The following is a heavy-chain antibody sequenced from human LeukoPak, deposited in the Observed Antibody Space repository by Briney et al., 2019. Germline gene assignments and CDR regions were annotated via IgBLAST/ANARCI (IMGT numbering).Heavy chain of an antibody. Sequence: SETLSLTCTVSGGSISSYYWSWIRQPPGKGLEWIGYIYYCGSTNYNPSLKSRVTISVDTSKNQFSLKLSSVTAADTAVYYCARALAIHDAFDIWGQGTMVTVSS. CDR3: ARALAIHDAFDI. CDR2: IYYCGST. CDR1: GGSISSYY. V-gene: IGHV4-59*01. J-gene: IGHJ3*02. D-gene: IGHD1-1*01.